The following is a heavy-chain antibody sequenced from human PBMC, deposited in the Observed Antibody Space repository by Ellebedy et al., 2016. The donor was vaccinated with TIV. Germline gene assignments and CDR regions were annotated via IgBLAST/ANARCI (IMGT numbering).Heavy chain of an antibody. CDR2: ISGSGGST. V-gene: IGHV3-23*01. J-gene: IGHJ3*02. Sequence: PGGSLRLSCAASGFTFSSYAMSWVRQAPGKGLEWVSAISGSGGSTYYADSVKGRFTISRDNSKNTLYLQMNSLRAEDTAVYYCARSHIPFDAFDIWGQGTMVTVSS. CDR3: ARSHIPFDAFDI. CDR1: GFTFSSYA.